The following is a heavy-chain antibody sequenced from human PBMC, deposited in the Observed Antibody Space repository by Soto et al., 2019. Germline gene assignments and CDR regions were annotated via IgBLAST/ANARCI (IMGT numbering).Heavy chain of an antibody. CDR2: IYHSGST. CDR3: ARDTAAYCSGGSCSNWFDP. CDR1: SGSISSSNW. D-gene: IGHD2-15*01. V-gene: IGHV4-4*02. J-gene: IGHJ5*02. Sequence: QVQLQESGPGLVKPSGTLSLTCAVSSGSISSSNWWSWVRQPPGKGLEWIGEIYHSGSTNYNPSLTSRVTISVDKSKNHFSPKLSSVTAADTAVYYCARDTAAYCSGGSCSNWFDPWGQGTLVTVSS.